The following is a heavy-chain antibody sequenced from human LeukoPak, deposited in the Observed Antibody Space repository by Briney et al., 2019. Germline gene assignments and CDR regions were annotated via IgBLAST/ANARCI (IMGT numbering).Heavy chain of an antibody. CDR1: GFTFSNYA. D-gene: IGHD3-9*01. CDR3: VKWGDYDILTGYYGPDY. Sequence: GASLRLSCAASGFTFSNYAMSWVRQAPGKGLEWVSAVSGRDDSTYYADSVKGRFTISRDTSKNTLYLQMNSLRAEDTAVYYCVKWGDYDILTGYYGPDYWGQGTLVTVSS. J-gene: IGHJ4*02. CDR2: VSGRDDST. V-gene: IGHV3-23*01.